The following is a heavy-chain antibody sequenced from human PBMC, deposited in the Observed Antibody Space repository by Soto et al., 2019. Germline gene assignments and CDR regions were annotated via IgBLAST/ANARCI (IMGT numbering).Heavy chain of an antibody. CDR1: GFTFSGSA. CDR2: IRSKSNSYAT. J-gene: IGHJ4*02. Sequence: EVQLVEFGGGLVQPGGSLKLSCAVSGFTFSGSAMHWVRQASGKGLEWVGRIRSKSNSYATAYAASVKGRFTISRDDSKNTAYLQMNSLRTEDTAVYYCTRGYGDCVRDNWGQGALVTGSS. V-gene: IGHV3-73*01. CDR3: TRGYGDCVRDN. D-gene: IGHD4-17*01.